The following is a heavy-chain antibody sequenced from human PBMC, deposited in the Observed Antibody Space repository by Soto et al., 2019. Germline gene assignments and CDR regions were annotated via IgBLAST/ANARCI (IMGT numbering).Heavy chain of an antibody. J-gene: IGHJ3*02. CDR3: TTPEGTAMGHDAFDI. CDR2: IKSKTDGGTT. D-gene: IGHD5-18*01. CDR1: GFTFSNAW. V-gene: IGHV3-15*07. Sequence: GGSLRLSCAASGFTFSNAWMNWVRQAPGKGLEWVGRIKSKTDGGTTDYAAPVKGRFTISRDDSKNTLYLQMNSLKTEDTAVYHCTTPEGTAMGHDAFDIWGQGTMVTVSS.